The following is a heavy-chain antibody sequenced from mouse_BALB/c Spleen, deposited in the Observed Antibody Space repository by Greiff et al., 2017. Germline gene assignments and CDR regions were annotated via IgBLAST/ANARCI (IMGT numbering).Heavy chain of an antibody. V-gene: IGHV5-9-4*01. D-gene: IGHD2-3*01. J-gene: IGHJ1*01. CDR1: GFTFSSYA. Sequence: EVHLVESGGGLVKPGGSLKLSCAASGFTFSSYAMSWVRQSPEKRLEWVAEISSGGSYTYYPDTVTGRFTISRDNAKNTLYLEMSSLRSEDTAMYYCARVYDFSYWYFDVWGAGTTVTVSS. CDR2: ISSGGSYT. CDR3: ARVYDFSYWYFDV.